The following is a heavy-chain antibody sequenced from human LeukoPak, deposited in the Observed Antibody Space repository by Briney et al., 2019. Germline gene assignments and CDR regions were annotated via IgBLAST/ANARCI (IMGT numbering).Heavy chain of an antibody. D-gene: IGHD5-18*01. CDR1: GYTFTSYG. CDR3: ARSRIQLWLGNNWFDP. CDR2: ISGYNDNT. Sequence: ASVKVSCKPSGYTFTSYGISWVRQAPGQGLEWMGWISGYNDNTNYAQKLQGRVTMTTDTSTSTAYMELRSLRSDDTAVYYCARSRIQLWLGNNWFDPWGQGSLVTVSS. J-gene: IGHJ5*02. V-gene: IGHV1-18*01.